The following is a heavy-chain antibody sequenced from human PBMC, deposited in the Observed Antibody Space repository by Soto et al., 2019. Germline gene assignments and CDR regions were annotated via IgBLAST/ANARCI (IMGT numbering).Heavy chain of an antibody. D-gene: IGHD5-18*01. CDR3: ASDRGGIQLWSHFDY. Sequence: SVKVSCKASGGTFSSYAISWVRQAPGQGLEWMGCIIPIFGTANYAQNFQGRVTITADEFTSTAYMELSGLRSEDTAVYYCASDRGGIQLWSHFDYWGQGTLVTVSS. CDR2: IIPIFGTA. J-gene: IGHJ4*02. V-gene: IGHV1-69*13. CDR1: GGTFSSYA.